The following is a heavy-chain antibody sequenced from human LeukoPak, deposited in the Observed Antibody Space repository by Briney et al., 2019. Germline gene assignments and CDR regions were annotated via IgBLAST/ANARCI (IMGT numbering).Heavy chain of an antibody. V-gene: IGHV7-4-1*02. J-gene: IGHJ5*02. CDR3: ARAYQRLGGLSFPDQ. CDR1: GYTFTSYA. Sequence: ASVKVSCKASGYTFTSYAMNWVRQAPGQGLEWMGWINPNTGNPSYAQGFTGRFVFSLDTSVSTAYLQISSLKAEDTAVYYCARAYQRLGGLSFPDQWGQGTLVTVSS. CDR2: INPNTGNP. D-gene: IGHD3-16*02.